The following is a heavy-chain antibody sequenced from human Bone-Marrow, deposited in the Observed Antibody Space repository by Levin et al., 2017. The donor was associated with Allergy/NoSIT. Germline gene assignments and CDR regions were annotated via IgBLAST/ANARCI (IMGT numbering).Heavy chain of an antibody. V-gene: IGHV3-30*09. J-gene: IGHJ4*02. CDR3: AKENYLVRGFTYFDY. D-gene: IGHD3-10*01. CDR2: SSYHGRTT. Sequence: GGSLRLSCAASGFDISTYALHWVRQAPGKGLEWVAASSYHGRTTFYGDSVTGRFDISRDNSKNTFFLQMNSLRAEDTAVYYCAKENYLVRGFTYFDYWGQGTLVTVSS. CDR1: GFDISTYA.